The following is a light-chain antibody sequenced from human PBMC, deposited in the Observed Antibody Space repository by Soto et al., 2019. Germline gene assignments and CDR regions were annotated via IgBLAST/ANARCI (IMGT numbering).Light chain of an antibody. CDR2: GAS. V-gene: IGKV3-20*01. CDR1: QSVSSSY. J-gene: IGKJ1*01. Sequence: EIVLTQSPGTQSLSPGERATLSCRASQSVSSSYLAWYQQKPGQAPRLRIYGASSRATGIPDRFSGSGAGTDFTLTISRLEPEDFGVYYCQPYGSAPWAFGQGTKVEIK. CDR3: QPYGSAPWA.